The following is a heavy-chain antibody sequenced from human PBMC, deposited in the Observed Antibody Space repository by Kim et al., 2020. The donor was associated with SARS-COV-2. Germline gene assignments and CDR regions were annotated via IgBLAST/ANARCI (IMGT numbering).Heavy chain of an antibody. CDR3: ARSHYYDSSGGLGY. V-gene: IGHV3-64*01. CDR1: GFTFSSDA. Sequence: GGSLRLSCAASGFTFSSDAMHWVRQAPGKGLEYIATISSNGGSTFYANSLKDRFTISRDNSKNTLYLQMGSLRPEDMAVYYCARSHYYDSSGGLGYWGQGTLVTVSS. J-gene: IGHJ4*02. CDR2: ISSNGGST. D-gene: IGHD3-22*01.